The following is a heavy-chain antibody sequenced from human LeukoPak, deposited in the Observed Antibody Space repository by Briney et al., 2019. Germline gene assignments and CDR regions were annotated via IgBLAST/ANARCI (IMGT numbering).Heavy chain of an antibody. Sequence: PGGSLRLSCAASVFTFSSYAMSGVRHAPGGGRGGVSAISDSGGSTYCACCVKGRFTISRDNSKNTLYLQMNSLRAEDTPVYYCAKDLRFLEWLSKFDYWGQGTLVTVSS. D-gene: IGHD3-3*01. V-gene: IGHV3-23*01. CDR1: VFTFSSYA. CDR2: ISDSGGST. CDR3: AKDLRFLEWLSKFDY. J-gene: IGHJ4*02.